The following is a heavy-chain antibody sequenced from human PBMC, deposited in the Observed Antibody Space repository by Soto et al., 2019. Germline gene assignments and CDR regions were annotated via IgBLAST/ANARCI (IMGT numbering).Heavy chain of an antibody. D-gene: IGHD3-9*01. CDR1: GFTFSSYS. CDR3: ARGILRYFSGMDV. J-gene: IGHJ6*02. Sequence: VGSLRLSCAASGFTFSSYSLNWVRQAPGKGLEWVSYITGGFTTSIYYADSVKGRFTISRDNARNSLYLQMNSLTDEDTAVYYCARGILRYFSGMDVWGQGTTVTVSS. CDR2: ITGGFTTSI. V-gene: IGHV3-48*02.